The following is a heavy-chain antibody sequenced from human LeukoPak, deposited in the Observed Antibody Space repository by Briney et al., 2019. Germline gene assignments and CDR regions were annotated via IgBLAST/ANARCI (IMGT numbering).Heavy chain of an antibody. CDR1: EFTFTTYC. V-gene: IGHV3-7*01. CDR3: AREEWFGELLAY. Sequence: GGSLRLSCEASEFTFTTYCMSWVREAPGKGLEWMANIKQDGSEKYYVDSVKGRFTISRDNAKNSVYLQMNSLRAEDTAVYYCAREEWFGELLAYWGQGTLVSVSS. CDR2: IKQDGSEK. J-gene: IGHJ4*02. D-gene: IGHD3-10*01.